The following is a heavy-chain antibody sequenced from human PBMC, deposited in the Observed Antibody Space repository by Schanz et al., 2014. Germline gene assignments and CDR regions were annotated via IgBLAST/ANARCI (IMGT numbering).Heavy chain of an antibody. CDR2: ISLDGSNQ. V-gene: IGHV3-30*03. Sequence: VQLLESGGTVVQPGGSLRVSCAASGFVFRTFAMYWVRQAPGKGLEWVAIISLDGSNQYYADSVKGRFTISRDNSKNTLYLQMNSLRADDTAAYYCARGGSSGYDFSIYYMDVWGKGTTXTVSS. D-gene: IGHD5-12*01. J-gene: IGHJ6*03. CDR3: ARGGSSGYDFSIYYMDV. CDR1: GFVFRTFA.